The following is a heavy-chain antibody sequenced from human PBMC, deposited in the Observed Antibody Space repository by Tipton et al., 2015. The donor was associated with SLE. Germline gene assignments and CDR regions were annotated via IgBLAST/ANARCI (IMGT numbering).Heavy chain of an antibody. CDR2: IYYSGST. CDR3: ARDLGAPVPFDI. J-gene: IGHJ3*02. Sequence: TLSLTCAVYGVSFSGYYWSWIRQPPGKGLEWIGYIYYSGSTYYNPSLKSRVTISVDTSKNQFSLKLSSVTAADTAVYYCARDLGAPVPFDIWGQGTMVTVSS. V-gene: IGHV4-30-4*08. CDR1: GVSFSGYY.